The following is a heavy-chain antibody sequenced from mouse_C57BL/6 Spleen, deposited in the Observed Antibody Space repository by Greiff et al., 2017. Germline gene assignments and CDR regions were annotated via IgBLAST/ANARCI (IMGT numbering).Heavy chain of an antibody. Sequence: LVESGGGLVKPGGSLKLSCAASGFTFSDYGMHWVRQAPEKGLEWVAYISSGSSTIYYADTVKGRFTISRDNAKNTLFLQMTSLRSEDTAMYYCARDYYDYGGAMDYWGQGTSVTVSS. V-gene: IGHV5-17*01. CDR3: ARDYYDYGGAMDY. J-gene: IGHJ4*01. D-gene: IGHD2-4*01. CDR2: ISSGSSTI. CDR1: GFTFSDYG.